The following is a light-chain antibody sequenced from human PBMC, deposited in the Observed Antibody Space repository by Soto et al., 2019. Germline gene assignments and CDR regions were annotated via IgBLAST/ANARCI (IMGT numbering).Light chain of an antibody. CDR2: EVN. CDR3: CSYTGTTSPWV. V-gene: IGLV2-14*01. J-gene: IGLJ3*02. Sequence: QSVLTQPASVSGSPGESIIISCTGSSSDIGAYDYVSWYQHHPGRAPKVIIFEVNDRASGVSHRFSGSKSGNTASLTISCLQAEDEADYYCCSYTGTTSPWVFGGGTKVTVL. CDR1: SSDIGAYDY.